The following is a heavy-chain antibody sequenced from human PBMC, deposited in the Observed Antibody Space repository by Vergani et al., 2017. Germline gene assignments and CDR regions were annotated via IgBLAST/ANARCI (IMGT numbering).Heavy chain of an antibody. J-gene: IGHJ4*02. CDR2: INPNSGGT. CDR3: AKVSVGATYYFDY. Sequence: QVQLVQSGAEVKKPGASVKVSCKASGYTFTGDYMHWVRQAPGQGLEWMGWINPNSGGTKYAQKFQGRVTMTRNTSISTAYMELSRLRSDDTAVYYCAKVSVGATYYFDYWGQGTLVTVSS. V-gene: IGHV1-2*02. CDR1: GYTFTGDY. D-gene: IGHD1-26*01.